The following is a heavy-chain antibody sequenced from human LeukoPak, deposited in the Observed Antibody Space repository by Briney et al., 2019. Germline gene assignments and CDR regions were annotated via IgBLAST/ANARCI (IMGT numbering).Heavy chain of an antibody. Sequence: PGASLRLSCAASGFTFSNYAMSWVRQAPGKGLKWVSAIVGSGSSTYYADSVKGRFTISRDNSKNTLYLQLNRLRAEDTAVYYCAKWGDYDILTGYYDSDYWGQGTLVTVSS. CDR1: GFTFSNYA. CDR3: AKWGDYDILTGYYDSDY. J-gene: IGHJ4*02. CDR2: IVGSGSST. V-gene: IGHV3-23*01. D-gene: IGHD3-9*01.